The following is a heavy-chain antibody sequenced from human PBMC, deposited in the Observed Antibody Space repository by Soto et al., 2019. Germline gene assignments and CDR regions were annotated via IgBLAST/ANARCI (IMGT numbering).Heavy chain of an antibody. D-gene: IGHD1-26*01. Sequence: ASGKVSCKASGGTFSSYAISWVRQAPGQGLEWMGGIIPIFGTANYAQKFQGRVTITADESTSTAYMELSSLRSEDTAVYYCAREGSGTSDNAFDIWGQGTMVTVSS. V-gene: IGHV1-69*13. J-gene: IGHJ3*02. CDR1: GGTFSSYA. CDR2: IIPIFGTA. CDR3: AREGSGTSDNAFDI.